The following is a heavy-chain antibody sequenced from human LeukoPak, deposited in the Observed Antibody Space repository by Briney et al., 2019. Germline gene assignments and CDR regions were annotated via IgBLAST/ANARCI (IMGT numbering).Heavy chain of an antibody. D-gene: IGHD5-18*01. Sequence: GGSLRLSCAASGFTFSSYAMNWVRQAPGKGLEWVSANSGSGGSTYYADSVKGRFTISRDNSKNTLYLQMNSLRAEDTAIYYCARASGYSYGYYSDYWGQGTLLTVSS. V-gene: IGHV3-23*01. CDR2: NSGSGGST. J-gene: IGHJ4*02. CDR3: ARASGYSYGYYSDY. CDR1: GFTFSSYA.